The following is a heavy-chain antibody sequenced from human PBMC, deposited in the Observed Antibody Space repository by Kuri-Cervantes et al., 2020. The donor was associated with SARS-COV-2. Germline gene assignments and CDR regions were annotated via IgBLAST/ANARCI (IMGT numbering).Heavy chain of an antibody. J-gene: IGHJ6*02. CDR3: ARATQGHYDSSGYYRPYYYYGMDV. D-gene: IGHD3-22*01. Sequence: GESLKISCAASGFTFSSYWMSWVRQAPGKGLEWVANIKQDGSEKYYVDSVKGRFTISRDNAKNSLYLQMNSLRAEDTAVYYCARATQGHYDSSGYYRPYYYYGMDVWGQGTTVTVSS. V-gene: IGHV3-7*01. CDR1: GFTFSSYW. CDR2: IKQDGSEK.